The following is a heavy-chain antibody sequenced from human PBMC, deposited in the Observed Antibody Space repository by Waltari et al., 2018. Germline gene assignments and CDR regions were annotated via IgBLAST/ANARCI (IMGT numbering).Heavy chain of an antibody. CDR2: INSAASTT. Sequence: EEQLVESGGGLVQPGGSLRLSCAASGFTLSNYWLHLVRQAPGKGPVWVSRINSAASTTNYADSVKGRFTISRDNAKNTLYLQMDSLRVEDTAVYYCARGSPSYWALGLWGQGILVTVSS. CDR1: GFTLSNYW. J-gene: IGHJ4*02. CDR3: ARGSPSYWALGL. V-gene: IGHV3-74*01. D-gene: IGHD2-8*02.